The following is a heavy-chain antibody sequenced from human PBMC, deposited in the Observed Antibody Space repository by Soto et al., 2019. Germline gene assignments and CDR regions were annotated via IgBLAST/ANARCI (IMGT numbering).Heavy chain of an antibody. CDR3: ARGILTTYYGYHYYYMDV. CDR1: GFSFSSYT. D-gene: IGHD3-9*01. V-gene: IGHV3-21*01. Sequence: EVQVVESGGGLVKPGGSLRLSCAASGFSFSSYTMNWVRQAPGKGLEWVSSISSSNSYIYYVDSVKGRFTISRDNAKSSLYLEINSLTAEDTAVYYCARGILTTYYGYHYYYMDVWGTGTTVTVSS. J-gene: IGHJ6*03. CDR2: ISSSNSYI.